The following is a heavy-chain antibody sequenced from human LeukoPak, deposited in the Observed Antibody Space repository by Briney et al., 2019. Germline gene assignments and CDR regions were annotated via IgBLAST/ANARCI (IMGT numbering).Heavy chain of an antibody. Sequence: ASVKVSCKASGYTFTTYGISWVRQAPGQGLEWMGWISAYNGNTNYAQKLQGRVTMTTDTSTNTAYMEVRSLRSDDTAVYYCAIYNGSGTYPLDYWSQGTLVTVYS. CDR3: AIYNGSGTYPLDY. CDR1: GYTFTTYG. D-gene: IGHD3-10*01. J-gene: IGHJ4*02. CDR2: ISAYNGNT. V-gene: IGHV1-18*01.